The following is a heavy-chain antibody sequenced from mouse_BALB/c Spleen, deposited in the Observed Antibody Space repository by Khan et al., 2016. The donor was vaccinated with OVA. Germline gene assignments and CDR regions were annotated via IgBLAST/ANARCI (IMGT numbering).Heavy chain of an antibody. J-gene: IGHJ3*01. CDR3: SRSSSGD. V-gene: IGHV1-9*01. CDR2: ILPGSGSI. D-gene: IGHD6-1*01. CDR1: GYKFSNYW. Sequence: QVQLQQPGSELMKPGASVKISCKASGYKFSNYWIEWIKQRPGHGLEWIGEILPGSGSIKYKDKFKGKATFTADKSSNTAYKQLSNLKSEESDDYYCSRSSSGDCAQGTLVTVSA.